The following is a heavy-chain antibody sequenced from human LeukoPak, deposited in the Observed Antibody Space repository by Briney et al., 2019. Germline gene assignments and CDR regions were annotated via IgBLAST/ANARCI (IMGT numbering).Heavy chain of an antibody. J-gene: IGHJ6*03. V-gene: IGHV3-48*04. CDR1: GFTFSSYG. Sequence: GRSLRLSCEASGFTFSSYGMHWVRQAPGKGLEWVSYISSSGSTIYYADSVKGRFTISRDNAKNSLYLQMNSLRAEDRAVYYCARDLRAIVLMVYVYGDDPGYMDVWGKGTTVTVSS. D-gene: IGHD2-8*01. CDR2: ISSSGSTI. CDR3: ARDLRAIVLMVYVYGDDPGYMDV.